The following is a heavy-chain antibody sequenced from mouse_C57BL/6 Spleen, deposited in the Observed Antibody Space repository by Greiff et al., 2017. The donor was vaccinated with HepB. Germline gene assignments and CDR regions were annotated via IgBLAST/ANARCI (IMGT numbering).Heavy chain of an antibody. CDR1: GYTFTSYW. V-gene: IGHV1-50*01. J-gene: IGHJ3*01. D-gene: IGHD3-2*02. CDR3: ARREELRLWFAY. CDR2: IDPSDSYT. Sequence: QVQLQQPGAELVKPGASVKLSCKASGYTFTSYWMQWVKQRPGQGLEWIGEIDPSDSYTNYKQKFKGKATLTVDTSSSTAYMQLSSLTSEDSAVYYCARREELRLWFAYWGQGTLVTVSA.